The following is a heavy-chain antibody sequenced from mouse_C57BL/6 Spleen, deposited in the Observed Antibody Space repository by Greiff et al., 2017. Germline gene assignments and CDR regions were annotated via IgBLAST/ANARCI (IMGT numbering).Heavy chain of an antibody. J-gene: IGHJ4*01. D-gene: IGHD6-1*01. CDR3: ARGGSYFYYAMDY. CDR1: GYSITSGYY. V-gene: IGHV3-6*01. CDR2: ISYDGSN. Sequence: EVKLIESGPGLVKPSQSLSLTCSVTGYSITSGYYWNWIRQFPGNKLEWMGYISYDGSNNYNPSLKNRISITRDTSKNQFFLKLNSVTTEDTATYYCARGGSYFYYAMDYWGQGTSVTVSS.